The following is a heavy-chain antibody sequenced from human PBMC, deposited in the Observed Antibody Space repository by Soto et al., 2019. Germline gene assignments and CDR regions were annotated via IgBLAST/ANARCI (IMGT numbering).Heavy chain of an antibody. D-gene: IGHD6-13*01. CDR1: GFTFSSYG. J-gene: IGHJ5*02. CDR2: IWYDGSNK. V-gene: IGHV3-33*01. CDR3: ARTSGSSWYGEGWFDP. Sequence: GGCLRLSCAASGFTFSSYGMHWVRQAPGKGLEWVAVIWYDGSNKYYADSVKGRFTISRDNSKNTLYLQMNSLRAEDTAVYYCARTSGSSWYGEGWFDPWGQGTLVTVSS.